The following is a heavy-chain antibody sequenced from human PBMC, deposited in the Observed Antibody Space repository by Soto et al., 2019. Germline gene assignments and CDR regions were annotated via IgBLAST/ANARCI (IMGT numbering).Heavy chain of an antibody. CDR3: ARYYYDSSGYYQFFDY. J-gene: IGHJ4*02. CDR2: ISGSGGST. Sequence: EVQLLESGGGLVQPGGSLRLSCAASGFTFSSYAMSWVRQAPGKGLEWVSTISGSGGSTYYADSVKGRFTISRDNAKNSLYLQMNSLRAEDTAVYYCARYYYDSSGYYQFFDYWGQGTLVTVSS. V-gene: IGHV3-23*01. CDR1: GFTFSSYA. D-gene: IGHD3-22*01.